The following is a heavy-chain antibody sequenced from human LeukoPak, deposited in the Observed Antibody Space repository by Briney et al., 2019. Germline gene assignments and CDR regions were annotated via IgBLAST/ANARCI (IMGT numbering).Heavy chain of an antibody. V-gene: IGHV3-23*01. CDR2: INGRGDSR. D-gene: IGHD6-19*01. CDR1: GFAFSIHV. J-gene: IGHJ4*02. Sequence: GGSLRLSCAASGFAFSIHVMDWVRQAPGRGLEWVSGINGRGDSRHYADSVRGRFTISRDNSKNTLQLQMYSLRVEDTAVYYCVKETNSGWYDYWGQGKMVSVSS. CDR3: VKETNSGWYDY.